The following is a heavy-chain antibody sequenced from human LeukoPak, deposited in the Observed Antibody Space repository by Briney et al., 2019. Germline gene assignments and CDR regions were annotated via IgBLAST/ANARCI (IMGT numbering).Heavy chain of an antibody. J-gene: IGHJ4*02. CDR3: ARGSWPYGSGSYLTY. D-gene: IGHD3-10*01. CDR1: GGSISSYY. Sequence: SETLSLTCTVSGGSISSYYWSWIRQPPGKGLEWIGEINHSGSTNYNPSLKSRVTISVDTSKNQFSLKLSSVTAADTAVYYCARGSWPYGSGSYLTYWGQGTLVTVSS. CDR2: INHSGST. V-gene: IGHV4-34*01.